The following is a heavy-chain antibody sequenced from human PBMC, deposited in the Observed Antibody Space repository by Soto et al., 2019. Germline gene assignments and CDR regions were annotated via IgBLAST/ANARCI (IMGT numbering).Heavy chain of an antibody. J-gene: IGHJ4*02. CDR1: GFTFSSYG. CDR2: ISYDGSNK. D-gene: IGHD3-9*01. CDR3: AIYEGVPYDILTGPFDY. Sequence: GGSLRLSCAASGFTFSSYGMHWVRQAPGKGLEWVAVISYDGSNKYYADSVKGRFTISRDNSKNTLYLQMNSLRAEDTAVYYCAIYEGVPYDILTGPFDYWGQGALVTVSS. V-gene: IGHV3-30*03.